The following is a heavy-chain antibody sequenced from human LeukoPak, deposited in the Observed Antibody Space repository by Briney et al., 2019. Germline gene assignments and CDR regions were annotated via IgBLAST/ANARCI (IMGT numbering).Heavy chain of an antibody. D-gene: IGHD2-2*01. J-gene: IGHJ3*02. V-gene: IGHV1-8*03. CDR2: MNPNSGNT. Sequence: ASVKVSCKASGYTFTSYDINWVRQATGQGLEWMGWMNPNSGNTGYAQKFQGRVTITRNTSISTAYMELSSLRSEDTAVYYCARGQLLGDAFDIWGQGTTVTVSS. CDR3: ARGQLLGDAFDI. CDR1: GYTFTSYD.